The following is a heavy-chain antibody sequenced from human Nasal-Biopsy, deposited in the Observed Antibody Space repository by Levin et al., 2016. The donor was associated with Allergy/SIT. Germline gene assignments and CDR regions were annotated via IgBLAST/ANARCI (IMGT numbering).Heavy chain of an antibody. D-gene: IGHD1-26*01. V-gene: IGHV1-18*01. Sequence: ASVKVSCKASGYTFTSYGINWVRQAPGQGLQWMGWIRVHDGDTEYAQNVQDRLIMTTDKSTSTAFMELRSLRFDDSALYYCARRGAPGSYTIDYWGQGTLVTVSS. J-gene: IGHJ4*02. CDR2: IRVHDGDT. CDR1: GYTFTSYG. CDR3: ARRGAPGSYTIDY.